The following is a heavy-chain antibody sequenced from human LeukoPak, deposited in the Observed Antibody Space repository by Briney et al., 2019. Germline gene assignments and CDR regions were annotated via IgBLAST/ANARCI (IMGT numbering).Heavy chain of an antibody. V-gene: IGHV3-30-3*01. CDR3: ARDNRDCSSTSCYPRRNWFDP. D-gene: IGHD2-2*01. CDR2: ISYDGSNK. CDR1: GFTVSSIY. Sequence: GGSLRLSCAASGFTVSSIYMSWVRQAPGKGPEWVAVISYDGSNKYYADSVKGRFTISRDNSKNTLYLQMNSLRAEDTAVYYCARDNRDCSSTSCYPRRNWFDPWGQGTLVTVSS. J-gene: IGHJ5*02.